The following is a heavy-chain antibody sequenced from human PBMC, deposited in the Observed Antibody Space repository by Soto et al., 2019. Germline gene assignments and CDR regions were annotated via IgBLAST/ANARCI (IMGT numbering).Heavy chain of an antibody. CDR2: VTWNSAVK. D-gene: IGHD3-10*01. CDR1: GFSFDDYA. V-gene: IGHV3-9*01. CDR3: AREISPPRYNVYNSAMDV. Sequence: EAQLVESGGGLVQPGRSLRLSCAASGFSFDDYAMHWVRQTPGKGLEWVSGVTWNSAVKGYADSVEGRFTISRDNARNSLYLEMNTLRVDDTAIYYCAREISPPRYNVYNSAMDVWGPGTTVAVS. J-gene: IGHJ6*02.